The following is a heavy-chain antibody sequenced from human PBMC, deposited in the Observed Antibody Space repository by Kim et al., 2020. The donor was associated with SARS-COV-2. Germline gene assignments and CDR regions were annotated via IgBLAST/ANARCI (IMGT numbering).Heavy chain of an antibody. V-gene: IGHV3-23*01. Sequence: GGSLRLSCAASGLTFINYGMSWVRQAPGKGLEWVSGISGNAGTTEYADSVKGRFTLSRYNSKNMVYLQMNSLRAEDTAVYYCAKVGSNMAVGVFDGWGQG. J-gene: IGHJ4*02. D-gene: IGHD6-19*01. CDR2: ISGNAGTT. CDR1: GLTFINYG. CDR3: AKVGSNMAVGVFDG.